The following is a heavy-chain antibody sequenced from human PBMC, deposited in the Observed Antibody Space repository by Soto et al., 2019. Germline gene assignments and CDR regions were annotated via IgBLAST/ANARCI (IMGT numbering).Heavy chain of an antibody. J-gene: IGHJ5*02. CDR3: ASLTSGSYYNWFDP. CDR2: ISSSSSTI. CDR1: GFTFSSYS. Sequence: GGSLRLSCAASGFTFSSYSMNWVRQAPGKGLEWVSYISSSSSTIYYADSVKGRFTISRDNAKNSLYLQMNSLRAEDTAVYYCASLTSGSYYNWFDPWGQGTLVTVSS. V-gene: IGHV3-48*04. D-gene: IGHD1-26*01.